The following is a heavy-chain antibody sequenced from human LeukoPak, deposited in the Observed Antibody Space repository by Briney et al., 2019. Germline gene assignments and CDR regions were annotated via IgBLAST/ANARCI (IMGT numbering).Heavy chain of an antibody. CDR3: ARDPVAAPNDY. CDR2: IIPILGIA. CDR1: GGTFSSYA. J-gene: IGHJ4*02. V-gene: IGHV1-69*04. D-gene: IGHD6-13*01. Sequence: SVKVSCKASGGTFSSYAISWVRQAPGQGLEWMGRIIPILGIANYAQKFQGRVTITADKSTSTAYMELSSLRSEDTAVYCCARDPVAAPNDYWGQGTLVTVSS.